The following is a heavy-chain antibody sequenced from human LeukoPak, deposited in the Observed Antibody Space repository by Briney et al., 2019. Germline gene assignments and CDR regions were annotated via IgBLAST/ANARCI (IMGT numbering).Heavy chain of an antibody. J-gene: IGHJ4*02. CDR2: ISSSSSYI. Sequence: PGGPLRLSCAASGFIFSSYTMNWVRQAPGKGLEWVSSISSSSSYIYYADSVKGRFTISRDNAKNSLYLQMNSLRAEDTAVYYCARESLRVVGATTVDSWGREPWSPSPQ. D-gene: IGHD1-26*01. CDR1: GFIFSSYT. V-gene: IGHV3-21*01. CDR3: ARESLRVVGATTVDS.